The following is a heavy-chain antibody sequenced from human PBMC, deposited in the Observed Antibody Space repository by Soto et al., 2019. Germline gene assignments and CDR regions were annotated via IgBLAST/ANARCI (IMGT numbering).Heavy chain of an antibody. CDR2: IKSNTDGGTT. CDR1: GFTFSNAW. J-gene: IGHJ1*01. D-gene: IGHD3-10*01. Sequence: EVRLVESGGGFVRPGGSLRLSCAASGFTFSNAWMNWVRQAPGKGLEWVGRIKSNTDGGTTDYGAPVKGRFTISRDDSKNTLYLHMNSLKTEDTAVYYCTTWGNRANWGQGTLVTVSS. CDR3: TTWGNRAN. V-gene: IGHV3-15*07.